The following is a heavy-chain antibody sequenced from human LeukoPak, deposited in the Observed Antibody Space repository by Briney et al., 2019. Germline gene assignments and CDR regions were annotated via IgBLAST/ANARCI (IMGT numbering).Heavy chain of an antibody. CDR3: AKHKLTPPIDILTGYYPALDY. D-gene: IGHD3-9*01. Sequence: GGSLRLSCAASGFTFSSYSMNWVRKAPGKGLEWVSAISGSGGSTYYADSVKGRFTISRDNSKNTLYLQMNSLRAEDTAVYYCAKHKLTPPIDILTGYYPALDYWGQGTLVTVSS. CDR1: GFTFSSYS. V-gene: IGHV3-23*01. J-gene: IGHJ4*02. CDR2: ISGSGGST.